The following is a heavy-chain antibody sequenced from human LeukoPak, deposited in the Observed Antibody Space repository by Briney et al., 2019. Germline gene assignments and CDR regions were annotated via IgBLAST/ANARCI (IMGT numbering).Heavy chain of an antibody. V-gene: IGHV3-74*01. CDR2: INSDGSST. Sequence: GGSLRLSCAASGFTFSGYSMTWVRQAPGKGLVWVSRINSDGSSTSYADSVKGRFTISRDNAKNTLYLQMNSLRAEDTAVYYCARFDSGWYYFDYWGQGTLVTVSS. CDR3: ARFDSGWYYFDY. D-gene: IGHD6-19*01. CDR1: GFTFSGYS. J-gene: IGHJ4*02.